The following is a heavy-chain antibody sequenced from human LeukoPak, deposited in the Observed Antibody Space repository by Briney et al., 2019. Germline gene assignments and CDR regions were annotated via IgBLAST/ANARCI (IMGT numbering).Heavy chain of an antibody. Sequence: SQTLSLTCAISGDSVSSNSAAWNWIRQSPSRGLEWLGRTYYRSKWYNDYAVSVKSRITINPDTSKNQFSLQLGSVTAADTAVYYCASFVSNVGVPAAIHLEYFQHWGQGTLVTVSS. CDR3: ASFVSNVGVPAAIHLEYFQH. J-gene: IGHJ1*01. CDR2: TYYRSKWYN. D-gene: IGHD2-2*02. CDR1: GDSVSSNSAA. V-gene: IGHV6-1*01.